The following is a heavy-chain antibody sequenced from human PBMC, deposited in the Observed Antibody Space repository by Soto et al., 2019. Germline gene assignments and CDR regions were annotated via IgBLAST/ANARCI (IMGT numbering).Heavy chain of an antibody. Sequence: GASVKVSCKASGYTFTSYAMHWVRQAPGQRLEWMGWINAGNGNTKYSQKFQGRVTITRDTSASTAYMELSSLRSEDTAVYYCARVPLTGYYYYGMDVWGQGTTVTVSS. D-gene: IGHD3-9*01. J-gene: IGHJ6*02. CDR2: INAGNGNT. V-gene: IGHV1-3*01. CDR3: ARVPLTGYYYYGMDV. CDR1: GYTFTSYA.